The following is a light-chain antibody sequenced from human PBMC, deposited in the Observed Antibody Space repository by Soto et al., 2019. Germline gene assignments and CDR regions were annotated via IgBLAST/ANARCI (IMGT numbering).Light chain of an antibody. CDR2: AAS. V-gene: IGKV1-5*01. Sequence: DIQMTQSPSTLSASVGDRVTITCRASQTISNWLAWYQQKPGKAPKLLIYAASSLQSGVPSRFSGSGSGTEFTLTISSLQSEDSAVYYCQQYTNWPLTFGGGTKVDIK. CDR3: QQYTNWPLT. CDR1: QTISNW. J-gene: IGKJ4*01.